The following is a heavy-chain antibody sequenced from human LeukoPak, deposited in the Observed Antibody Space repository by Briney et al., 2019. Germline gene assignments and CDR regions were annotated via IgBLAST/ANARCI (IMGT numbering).Heavy chain of an antibody. Sequence: SEALSLTRTVSGGSISSSSYYWGWIRQPPGKGLEWIGSIYHSGSTYYNPSLKSRVTIAVETSKNQFSLKLSSVTAADTAVYYCARELSSSWFPFDYWGQGTLVTVSS. CDR3: ARELSSSWFPFDY. V-gene: IGHV4-39*07. CDR2: IYHSGST. CDR1: GGSISSSSYY. J-gene: IGHJ4*02. D-gene: IGHD6-13*01.